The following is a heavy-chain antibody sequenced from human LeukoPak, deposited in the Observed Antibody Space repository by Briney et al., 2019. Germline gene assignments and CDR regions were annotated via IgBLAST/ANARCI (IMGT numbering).Heavy chain of an antibody. V-gene: IGHV3-23*01. CDR1: GFTFSSYA. D-gene: IGHD3-10*01. CDR3: AKGGMVRGEYDY. Sequence: GGSLRLSCAASGFTFSSYAMSWVRQAPGKGLEWVSAISGSGGSTYYADSVKGRFTISRDNSKNTLYLQMNTLRVEDTAVYYCAKGGMVRGEYDYWGQGTLVTVSS. J-gene: IGHJ4*02. CDR2: ISGSGGST.